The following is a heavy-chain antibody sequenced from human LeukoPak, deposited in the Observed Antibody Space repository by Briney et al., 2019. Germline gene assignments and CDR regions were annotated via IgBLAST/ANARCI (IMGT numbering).Heavy chain of an antibody. J-gene: IGHJ5*02. CDR2: VYYSDNA. CDR3: ARTGGYCSGGSCYSGWFDP. D-gene: IGHD2-15*01. CDR1: GVSISSLH. Sequence: SETLSLTCTVSGVSISSLHWAWIRQPPGEGLEWIGCVYYSDNANNNPSLKSRVTISVDTSKNQFSLKLSSVTAADTAVYYCARTGGYCSGGSCYSGWFDPWGQGTLVTVSS. V-gene: IGHV4-59*11.